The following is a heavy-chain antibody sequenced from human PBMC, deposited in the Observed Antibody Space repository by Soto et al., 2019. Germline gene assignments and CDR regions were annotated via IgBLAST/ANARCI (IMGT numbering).Heavy chain of an antibody. CDR3: ARDRGYCSGGSCYSNYYYYYYMDV. D-gene: IGHD2-15*01. J-gene: IGHJ6*03. CDR1: GGTFSSYA. Sequence: ASVKVSCKASGGTFSSYAISWVRQAPGQGLEWMGGIIPIFGTANYAQKFQGWVTMTRDTSISTAYMELSRLRSDDTAVYYCARDRGYCSGGSCYSNYYYYYYMDVWGKGTTVTVSS. V-gene: IGHV1-69*05. CDR2: IIPIFGTA.